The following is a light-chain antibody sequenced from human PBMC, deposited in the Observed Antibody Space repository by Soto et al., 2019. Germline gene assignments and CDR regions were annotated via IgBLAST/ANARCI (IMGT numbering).Light chain of an antibody. CDR2: DAS. V-gene: IGKV3-11*01. CDR1: VMISTY. Sequence: ILFTPSPVTLSLSAWQRAPLSCRASVMISTYVAWYQQKPGQAPRLLIYDASNRATGVPARFSGSGSGTDFTLTISALEPEDFAVYYCQERSHWTFGQGTKVDI. J-gene: IGKJ1*01. CDR3: QERSHWT.